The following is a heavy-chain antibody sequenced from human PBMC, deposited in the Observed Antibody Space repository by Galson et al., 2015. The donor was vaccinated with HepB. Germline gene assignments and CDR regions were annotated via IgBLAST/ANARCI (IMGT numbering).Heavy chain of an antibody. Sequence: CAISGDSVSSNSGAWNWIRQSPSRGLEWLGRTYYKSKWFNDYAVSVKSRITINTDTSKNQFSLQLKYVNPEDTAVYYCARGQWMNWLDPWSRGTLVTVSS. CDR3: ARGQWMNWLDP. CDR2: TYYKSKWFN. J-gene: IGHJ5*02. D-gene: IGHD6-19*01. V-gene: IGHV6-1*01. CDR1: GDSVSSNSGA.